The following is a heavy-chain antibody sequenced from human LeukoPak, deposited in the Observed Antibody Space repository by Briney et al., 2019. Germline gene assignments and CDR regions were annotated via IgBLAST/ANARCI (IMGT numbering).Heavy chain of an antibody. CDR3: ARVGYDSSSSYKMDY. CDR2: IYYSGST. CDR1: GGSISSYY. D-gene: IGHD3-22*01. J-gene: IGHJ4*02. Sequence: SETLSLTCTVSGGSISSYYWSWIRQPPGKGLEWIGYIYYSGSTNYNPSLKSRVTISVDTSKNQFSLKLSSVTAADTAVYYCARVGYDSSSSYKMDYWGQGTLVTVSS. V-gene: IGHV4-59*01.